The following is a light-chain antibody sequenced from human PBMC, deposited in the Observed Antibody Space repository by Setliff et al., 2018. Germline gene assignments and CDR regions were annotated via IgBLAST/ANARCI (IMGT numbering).Light chain of an antibody. V-gene: IGLV2-14*03. CDR2: NVS. CDR3: NAYTSRSTYV. CDR1: SSDVGSYDL. J-gene: IGLJ1*01. Sequence: ALTQPASVSGSPGQSITISCSGTSSDVGSYDLVSWYQQHPGKAPKLIIYNVSGRPSGVSHRFSGSKSDNTASLTISGLQAEDEADYYCNAYTSRSTYVFGSGTKVTVL.